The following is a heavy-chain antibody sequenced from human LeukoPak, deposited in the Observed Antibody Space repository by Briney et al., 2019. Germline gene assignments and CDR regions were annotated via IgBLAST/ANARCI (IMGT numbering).Heavy chain of an antibody. V-gene: IGHV1-46*01. J-gene: IGHJ6*02. CDR3: ARDKRDIVATIYLYYYYGMDV. D-gene: IGHD5-12*01. CDR1: GYTFTSYY. Sequence: ASVKVSCKASGYTFTSYYMHWVRQAPGQGLGWMGIINPSGGSTSHAQKFQGRVTMTRDTSTSTVYMELSSLRSEDTAVYYCARDKRDIVATIYLYYYYGMDVWGQGTTVTVSS. CDR2: INPSGGST.